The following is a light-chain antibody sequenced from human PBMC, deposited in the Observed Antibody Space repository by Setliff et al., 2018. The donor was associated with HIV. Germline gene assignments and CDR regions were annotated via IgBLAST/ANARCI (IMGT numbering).Light chain of an antibody. CDR1: SNDVGDYNY. Sequence: QSALTQPRSVSGSPGQSVTISCTGTSNDVGDYNYVSWYQQLPGKAPKLLIFDVDKRPSGVPDRFSGSKSANTASLTISGLQTEDEADYYCCSFAGSYTSLDVFGGGTKVTVL. V-gene: IGLV2-11*01. J-gene: IGLJ1*01. CDR2: DVD. CDR3: CSFAGSYTSLDV.